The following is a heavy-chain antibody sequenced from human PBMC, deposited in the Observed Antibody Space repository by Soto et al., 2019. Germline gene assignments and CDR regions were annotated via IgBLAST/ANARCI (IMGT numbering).Heavy chain of an antibody. V-gene: IGHV3-15*01. CDR2: IKGSHAGGTT. J-gene: IGHJ4*02. CDR1: GFTFTKAY. D-gene: IGHD1-26*01. CDR3: ATEGGYPGSNFYGAY. Sequence: EVQLVESGGGLVEPGGSIRLSCVASGFTFTKAYMTWVRQAPGKGLEWVGRIKGSHAGGTTDYATSVKGRFTISRNDSKNTLYLPMNSLKSEETSVYYCATEGGYPGSNFYGAYWGQGTLVTVSS.